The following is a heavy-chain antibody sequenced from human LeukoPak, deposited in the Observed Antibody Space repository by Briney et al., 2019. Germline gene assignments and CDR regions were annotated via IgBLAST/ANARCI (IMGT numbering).Heavy chain of an antibody. CDR1: GFTFRSYS. CDR3: AREMGY. V-gene: IGHV3-48*02. D-gene: IGHD5-24*01. Sequence: GGSLRLSCAASGFTFRSYSMNWVRQAPGKGLEWVSYISSYSGTISYADSVKGRFAISRDNAKNSLYLQMNSLRDEDTAIYYCAREMGYWGQGTLVTVSS. CDR2: ISSYSGTI. J-gene: IGHJ4*02.